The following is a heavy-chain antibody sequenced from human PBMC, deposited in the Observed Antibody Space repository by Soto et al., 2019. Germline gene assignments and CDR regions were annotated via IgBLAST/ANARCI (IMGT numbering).Heavy chain of an antibody. V-gene: IGHV1-3*01. Sequence: ASVKVSCKASGYTFTTYAMHWVRQAPGQRLEWMGWINAGSGNTKYSQRFQGRVTITRDTSASTAYMELSSLRSEDTAVYYCARDWQLAFDYWGQGTLVTVSS. D-gene: IGHD6-6*01. J-gene: IGHJ4*02. CDR3: ARDWQLAFDY. CDR1: GYTFTTYA. CDR2: INAGSGNT.